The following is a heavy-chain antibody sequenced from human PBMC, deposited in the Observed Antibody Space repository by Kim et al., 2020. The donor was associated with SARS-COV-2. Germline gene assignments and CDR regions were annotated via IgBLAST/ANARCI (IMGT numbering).Heavy chain of an antibody. D-gene: IGHD3-10*01. CDR2: MSGRADRT. CDR3: TRDAAMVPDY. CDR1: GYTFSDYY. Sequence: GGSLRLSCVASGYTFSDYYMSWIRQAPGKGLEWVSYMSGRADRTNYADSVRGLFTISRDSAKNTLYLQMNSLRAEDTAVYYCTRDAAMVPDYWGQGTLVTVSS. V-gene: IGHV3-11*06. J-gene: IGHJ4*02.